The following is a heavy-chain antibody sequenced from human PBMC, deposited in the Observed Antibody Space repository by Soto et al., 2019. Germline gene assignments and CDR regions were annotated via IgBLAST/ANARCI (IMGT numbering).Heavy chain of an antibody. Sequence: EVQLVESGGGLVKPGGSLSLSCAVSGFTFSSYSINWVRQAPGKGLEWVASVSSSSSYIYYADSVKGRFTISRDNAKNSLYLQMDSLRAEDTAVYYCARALPGTTTLFDYWGRGTLVTVSA. CDR2: VSSSSSYI. V-gene: IGHV3-21*01. D-gene: IGHD1-7*01. J-gene: IGHJ4*02. CDR1: GFTFSSYS. CDR3: ARALPGTTTLFDY.